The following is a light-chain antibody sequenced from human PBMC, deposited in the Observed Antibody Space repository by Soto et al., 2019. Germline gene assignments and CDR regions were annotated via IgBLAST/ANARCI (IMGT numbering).Light chain of an antibody. CDR2: GSS. CDR1: QTISSN. CDR3: QQYNNWPRA. V-gene: IGKV3-15*01. Sequence: EILMTQSPATLSVSPGERVTLSCRASQTISSNLAWYQQKPGQAPRLLIYGSSIRATGISARFSGSGSGTEFTLTISSLQSEDLAVYYCQQYNNWPRAFGQGTKVQI. J-gene: IGKJ1*01.